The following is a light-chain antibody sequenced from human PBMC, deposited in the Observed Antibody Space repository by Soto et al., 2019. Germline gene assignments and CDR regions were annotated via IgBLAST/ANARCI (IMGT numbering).Light chain of an antibody. CDR1: QSISSY. Sequence: DIQMTQSPSSLSASVGDRVTITCRASQSISSYLNWYQQKPGKAPKLLIYAASSLQSGVPSGFSGSGSGTDFTLTISSLQPEDFATYYCQQSYSTPWYTFGQGTKLEIK. CDR2: AAS. CDR3: QQSYSTPWYT. V-gene: IGKV1-39*01. J-gene: IGKJ2*01.